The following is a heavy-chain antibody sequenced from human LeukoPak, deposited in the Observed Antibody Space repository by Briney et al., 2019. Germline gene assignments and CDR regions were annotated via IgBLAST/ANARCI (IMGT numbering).Heavy chain of an antibody. CDR1: GGSFSGYY. CDR2: INHSGST. D-gene: IGHD2-15*01. CDR3: ARMGYCSGGSCQDY. V-gene: IGHV4-34*01. Sequence: SETLSLTYAVYGGSFSGYYWSWIRQPPGKGLEWIGEINHSGSTNYNPSLKSRVTISVDTSKNQFSLKLSSVTAADTAVYYCARMGYCSGGSCQDYWGQGTLVTVSS. J-gene: IGHJ4*02.